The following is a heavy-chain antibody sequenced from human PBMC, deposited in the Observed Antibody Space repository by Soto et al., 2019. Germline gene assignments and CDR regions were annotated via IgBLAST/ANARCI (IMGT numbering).Heavy chain of an antibody. CDR2: IYEGGRT. V-gene: IGHV4-30-4*08. CDR3: TRGPSGDKVDF. J-gene: IGHJ4*02. Sequence: LSETLSLTCTVSGGSVSSADWNWSWIRQTPGKGLEWIGHIYEGGRTYSNPSLMSRATISLDTSKNLFSLNLKSVTAADTAVYYCTRGPSGDKVDFWGQGLLVTVSS. D-gene: IGHD7-27*01. CDR1: GGSVSSADWN.